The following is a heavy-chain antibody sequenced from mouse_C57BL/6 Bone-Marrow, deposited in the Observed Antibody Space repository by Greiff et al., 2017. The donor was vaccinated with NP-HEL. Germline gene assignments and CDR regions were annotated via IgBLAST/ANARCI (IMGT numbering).Heavy chain of an antibody. CDR3: AREDSLGCAY. V-gene: IGHV7-1*01. Sequence: EVQRVESGGGLVQSGRSLRLSCATSGFTFSDFYMEWVRQAPGKGLEWIAASRNKANDYTTEYSASVKGRFIVSRDTSQSILDFQMNARRAEDTAMYYCAREDSLGCAYWGQGTLVTVSA. D-gene: IGHD3-3*01. CDR2: SRNKANDYTT. J-gene: IGHJ3*01. CDR1: GFTFSDFY.